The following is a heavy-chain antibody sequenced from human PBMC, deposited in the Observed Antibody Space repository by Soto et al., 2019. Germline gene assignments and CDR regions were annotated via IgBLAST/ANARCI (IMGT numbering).Heavy chain of an antibody. V-gene: IGHV4-39*01. J-gene: IGHJ5*02. CDR2: IYYSGST. D-gene: IGHD3-22*01. CDR3: ARGYYDSPGWFDP. CDR1: GGSISSSSYY. Sequence: KVSETLSLTCTVSGGSISSSSYYWGWIRQPPGKGLEWIGSIYYSGSTYYNPSLKSRVTISVDTSKNQFSLKLSSVTAADTAVYYCARGYYDSPGWFDPWGQGTLVTVSS.